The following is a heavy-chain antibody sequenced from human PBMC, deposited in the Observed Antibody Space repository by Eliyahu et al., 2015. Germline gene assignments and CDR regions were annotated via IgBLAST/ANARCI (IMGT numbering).Heavy chain of an antibody. D-gene: IGHD2-2*01. V-gene: IGHV4-34*01. CDR2: INHSGST. CDR1: GGSFSGYY. CDR3: ARGPWYQGRYFDY. J-gene: IGHJ4*02. Sequence: QVQLQQWGAGLLKPSETLSLTCAVYGGSFSGYYWSWIRQPPGKGLEWIGEINHSGSTNYNPSLKSRVTISVDTSKNQFSLKLSSVTAADTAVYYCARGPWYQGRYFDYWGQGTLVTVSS.